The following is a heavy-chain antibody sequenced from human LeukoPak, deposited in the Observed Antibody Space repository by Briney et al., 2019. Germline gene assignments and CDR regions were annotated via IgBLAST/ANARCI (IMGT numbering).Heavy chain of an antibody. CDR2: INHSGST. CDR3: ARGRFLDAFDI. J-gene: IGHJ3*02. CDR1: GGSFSGYY. Sequence: SETLPLTCAVYGGSFSGYYWSWIRQPPGKGLEWIGEINHSGSTNYNPSLKSRVTISVDTSKNQFSLKLSSVTAADTAVYYCARGRFLDAFDIWGQGTMVTVSS. D-gene: IGHD3-3*01. V-gene: IGHV4-34*01.